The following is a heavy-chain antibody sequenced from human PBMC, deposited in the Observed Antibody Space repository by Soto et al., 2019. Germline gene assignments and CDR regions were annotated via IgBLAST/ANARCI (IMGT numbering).Heavy chain of an antibody. CDR1: GGSISSSSYY. V-gene: IGHV4-39*01. CDR2: IYYSGST. J-gene: IGHJ4*02. Sequence: SETLSLICTVSGGSISSSSYYWGWIRQPPGKGLEWIGSIYYSGSTYYNPSLKSRVTISVDTSKNQFSLKLSSVTAADTAVYYCARSITGGYDWYNDYWGQGTLVTVSS. CDR3: ARSITGGYDWYNDY. D-gene: IGHD5-12*01.